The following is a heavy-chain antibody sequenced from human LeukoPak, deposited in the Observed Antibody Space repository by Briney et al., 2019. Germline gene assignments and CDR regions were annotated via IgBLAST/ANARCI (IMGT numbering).Heavy chain of an antibody. CDR2: TNSDGSTT. Sequence: GGSLRLSCAASGFTFSSFWMHWVRQAPGKGLVWVSHTNSDGSTTDYAESVRGRFTISGDNSKNTLYLQMNSLRVEDTAVYYCARGISGPDDAFDIWGQGTMVTVSS. CDR1: GFTFSSFW. CDR3: ARGISGPDDAFDI. D-gene: IGHD3-10*01. J-gene: IGHJ3*02. V-gene: IGHV3-74*01.